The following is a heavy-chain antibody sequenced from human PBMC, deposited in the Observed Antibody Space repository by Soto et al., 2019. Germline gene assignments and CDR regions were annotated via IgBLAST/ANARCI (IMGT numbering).Heavy chain of an antibody. V-gene: IGHV5-51*01. CDR2: IYPGDSNT. J-gene: IGHJ6*02. CDR3: ARLTVNTTSPYYYYCMDV. Sequence: PGESLKISCKGSGYSFNTYWIGWVRQMPGKVLEWMGIIYPGDSNTRYSPSFQGQVTISADRSISTTYVQWSSLKASDTAMYYCARLTVNTTSPYYYYCMDVWGPGITVTVSS. D-gene: IGHD4-17*01. CDR1: GYSFNTYW.